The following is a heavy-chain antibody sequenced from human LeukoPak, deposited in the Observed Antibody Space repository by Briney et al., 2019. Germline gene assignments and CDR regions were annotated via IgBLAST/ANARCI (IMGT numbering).Heavy chain of an antibody. CDR1: GFTFSSYW. J-gene: IGHJ6*03. CDR3: AREVVTGASGYYYYMDV. D-gene: IGHD3-9*01. CDR2: IKQDGSEK. V-gene: IGHV3-7*01. Sequence: GGSLRLSCAASGFTFSSYWMSWVRQAPGKGLEWVANIKQDGSEKYYLDSVKGRFTISRDNAKNSLYLQMNSLRAEDTAVYYCAREVVTGASGYYYYMDVWGKGTTVTVSS.